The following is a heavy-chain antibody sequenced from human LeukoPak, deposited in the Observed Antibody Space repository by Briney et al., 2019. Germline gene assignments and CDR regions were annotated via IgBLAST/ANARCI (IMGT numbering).Heavy chain of an antibody. CDR1: GGSISSYY. V-gene: IGHV4-4*07. J-gene: IGHJ4*02. D-gene: IGHD2-15*01. CDR2: IYTSGST. CDR3: ARGPYCSGGSCYPFDY. Sequence: SGTLSLTCTVSGGSISSYYWSWIRQPAGKGLEWIGRIYTSGSTNYNPSLKSRVTMSVDTSKNQFSLKLSSVTAADTAVYYCARGPYCSGGSCYPFDYWGQGTLVTVSS.